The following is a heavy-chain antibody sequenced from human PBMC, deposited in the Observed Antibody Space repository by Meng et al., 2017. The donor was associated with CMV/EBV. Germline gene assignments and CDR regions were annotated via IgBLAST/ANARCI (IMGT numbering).Heavy chain of an antibody. CDR3: AREIVVVPAAIDNWFDP. V-gene: IGHV4-4*07. CDR1: VGSISSYY. J-gene: IGHJ5*02. CDR2: IYTSGST. Sequence: QGHGHESGPVLVKPSETLSLPGTVSVGSISSYYWSWIRQPAGKGLEWIGRIYTSGSTNYNPSLKSRVTMSVDTSKNQFSLKLSSVTAADTAVYYCAREIVVVPAAIDNWFDPWGQGTLVTVSS. D-gene: IGHD2-2*02.